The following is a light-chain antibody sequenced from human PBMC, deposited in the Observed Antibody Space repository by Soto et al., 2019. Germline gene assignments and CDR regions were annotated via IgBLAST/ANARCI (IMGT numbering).Light chain of an antibody. V-gene: IGKV1-9*01. CDR1: QGISSY. J-gene: IGKJ3*01. Sequence: DIQLTQSPSFLSASVGDRVTITCRASQGISSYLAWYQQKPGKAPKLLIYAASTLQSGVPSRFSGSGSGTDSTLTISSLQPEDFATYFCQQLNGYPLTFGPGTKVDIK. CDR3: QQLNGYPLT. CDR2: AAS.